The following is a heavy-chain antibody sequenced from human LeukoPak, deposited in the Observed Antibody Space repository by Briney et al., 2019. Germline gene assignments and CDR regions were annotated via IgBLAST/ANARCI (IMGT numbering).Heavy chain of an antibody. D-gene: IGHD6-19*01. CDR1: GGSTSGYY. CDR2: IYYSGST. CDR3: ARGWDGIAVAGSFDY. Sequence: SETLSLTCTVSGGSTSGYYWSWIRQPPGRGLGWIGDIYYSGSTNYNPSLTSRVTISVDTSKNQFSLKLNSVTAADTAVYYCARGWDGIAVAGSFDYWGQGTLVTVSS. J-gene: IGHJ4*02. V-gene: IGHV4-59*01.